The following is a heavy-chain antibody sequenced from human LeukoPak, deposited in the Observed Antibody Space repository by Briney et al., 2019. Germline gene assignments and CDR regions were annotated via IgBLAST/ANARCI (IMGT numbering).Heavy chain of an antibody. V-gene: IGHV1-46*01. CDR1: GYTFTSYY. CDR2: INSSGGST. CDR3: ARHRRTYNWFDP. J-gene: IGHJ5*02. Sequence: GASVKVSCKPSGYTFTSYYMHWVRQAPGQGLEGMGIINSSGGSTSYAQKFQGRVTMTRDTSTSTAYMELRSLRSDDTAAYYCARHRRTYNWFDPWGQGTLVTVSS.